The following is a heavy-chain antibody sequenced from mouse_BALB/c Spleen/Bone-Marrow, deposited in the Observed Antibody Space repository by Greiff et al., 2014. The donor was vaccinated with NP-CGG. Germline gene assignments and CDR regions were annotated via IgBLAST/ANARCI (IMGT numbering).Heavy chain of an antibody. Sequence: VQLQQSGPELVKPGASVKISCKASGYTFTDYNMHWVKQSHGKSLEWIGYIYPYNGGTGYNQKFKSKATLTVDNSSSTAYMELRSRTSEDSAVYYCARSEGYDYDWFAYWGQGTLVTVSA. CDR3: ARSEGYDYDWFAY. CDR2: IYPYNGGT. CDR1: GYTFTDYN. D-gene: IGHD2-4*01. V-gene: IGHV1S29*02. J-gene: IGHJ3*01.